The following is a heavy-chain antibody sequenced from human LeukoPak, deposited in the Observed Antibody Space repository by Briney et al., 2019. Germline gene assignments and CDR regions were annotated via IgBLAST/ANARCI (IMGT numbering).Heavy chain of an antibody. J-gene: IGHJ3*02. Sequence: GGSLRLSCAASGFTFSSYAMSWVRQAPGKGLEWVSAISGSGGSTYYADSVKGRFTISRDNSKNTLYLQMNSLRAEDTAVYYRAKAQGYSSGWSTLHDAFDIWGQGTMVTVSS. CDR1: GFTFSSYA. CDR3: AKAQGYSSGWSTLHDAFDI. CDR2: ISGSGGST. D-gene: IGHD6-19*01. V-gene: IGHV3-23*01.